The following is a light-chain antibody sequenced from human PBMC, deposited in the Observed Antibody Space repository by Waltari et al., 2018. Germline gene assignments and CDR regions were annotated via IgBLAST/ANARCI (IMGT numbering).Light chain of an antibody. J-gene: IGLJ2*01. V-gene: IGLV2-14*01. CDR1: SSDVGGYNY. Sequence: QSALTQSASVSGSPGQSITISCPGTSSDVGGYNYVSWYQQHPGKPPKLMIYEVSNRPSGVSNRFSGSKSGNTASLTISGLQAEDEADYYCSSYTSSSTVVFGGGTKLTVL. CDR2: EVS. CDR3: SSYTSSSTVV.